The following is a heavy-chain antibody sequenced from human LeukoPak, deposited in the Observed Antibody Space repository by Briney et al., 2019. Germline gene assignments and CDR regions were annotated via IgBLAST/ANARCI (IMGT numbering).Heavy chain of an antibody. CDR1: GGSISSSSYY. Sequence: SETLSLTCTVSGGSISSSSYYWSWIRQPAGKGLEWIGRIYTSGSTNYNPSLKSRVTMSVDTSKNQFSLKLSSVTAADTAVYYCAREGGVRGVIVPWGQGTLVTVSS. D-gene: IGHD3-10*01. V-gene: IGHV4-61*02. J-gene: IGHJ5*02. CDR3: AREGGVRGVIVP. CDR2: IYTSGST.